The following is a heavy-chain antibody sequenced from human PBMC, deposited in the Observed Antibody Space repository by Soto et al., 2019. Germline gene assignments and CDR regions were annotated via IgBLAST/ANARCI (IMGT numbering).Heavy chain of an antibody. CDR2: IIPIFGTA. CDR1: GGTFSSYA. V-gene: IGHV1-69*13. Sequence: GASVKVSCKASGGTFSSYAISWVRQAPGQGLEWMGGIIPIFGTANYAQKFQGRVTITADESTSTAYMELSSLRSEDTAVYYCAIYYDSSGYPIRNWFDPWGQGTLVTVSS. D-gene: IGHD3-22*01. CDR3: AIYYDSSGYPIRNWFDP. J-gene: IGHJ5*02.